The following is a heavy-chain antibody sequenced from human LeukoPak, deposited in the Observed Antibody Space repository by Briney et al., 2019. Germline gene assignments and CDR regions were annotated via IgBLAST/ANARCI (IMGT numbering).Heavy chain of an antibody. Sequence: GGSLRLSCAASGFSFSSCCINWVRQAPGKGLEWVSSFSSSSSYIYYADSVKGRFTISRDNAKNSLYLQMNSLRAENTAVYYCARPLDSSNNYFDYWGQGTLVTVSS. CDR2: FSSSSSYI. CDR1: GFSFSSCC. J-gene: IGHJ4*02. D-gene: IGHD6-13*01. CDR3: ARPLDSSNNYFDY. V-gene: IGHV3-21*01.